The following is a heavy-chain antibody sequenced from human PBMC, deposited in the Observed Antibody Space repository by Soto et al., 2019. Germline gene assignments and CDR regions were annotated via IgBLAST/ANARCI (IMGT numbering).Heavy chain of an antibody. CDR1: GGSISSYY. V-gene: IGHV4-59*01. Sequence: SETLSLTCTVSGGSISSYYWSWIRQPPGKGLEWIGYIYYSGSTNYNPSLKSRVTISVDTSKNQFSLKLSSVTAADTAVYYCARDDGSDWPKVGMDVWGQGTTVTVSS. CDR2: IYYSGST. CDR3: ARDDGSDWPKVGMDV. D-gene: IGHD6-19*01. J-gene: IGHJ6*02.